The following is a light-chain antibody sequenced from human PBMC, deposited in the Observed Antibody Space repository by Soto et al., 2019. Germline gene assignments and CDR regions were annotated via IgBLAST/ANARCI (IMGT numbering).Light chain of an antibody. Sequence: EIVLTQSPGTLSLSPGEKATLSCRASQSVSSSYLAWYQQKLGQAPRLLIYGASTRATGIPARFSGSGSGTEFTLTISSLQSDDFAVYYCQQYHKWPPITFGQGTRLEIK. V-gene: IGKV3D-15*01. CDR1: QSVSSSY. J-gene: IGKJ5*01. CDR3: QQYHKWPPIT. CDR2: GAS.